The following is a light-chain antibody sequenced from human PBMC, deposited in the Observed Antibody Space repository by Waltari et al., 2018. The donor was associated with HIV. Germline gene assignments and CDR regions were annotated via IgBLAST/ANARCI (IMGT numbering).Light chain of an antibody. CDR3: TSYTSSNTLVI. J-gene: IGLJ2*01. V-gene: IGLV2-14*03. CDR2: HVS. Sequence: QSALTQPASVSGSPGQSITISCTGTSRDVGGYTYVSWYQQHPGKAPKLMIYHVSNRPSGVSNRFSGSKSGNTASLTISGLQAEDEADYYCTSYTSSNTLVIFGGGTKLTVL. CDR1: SRDVGGYTY.